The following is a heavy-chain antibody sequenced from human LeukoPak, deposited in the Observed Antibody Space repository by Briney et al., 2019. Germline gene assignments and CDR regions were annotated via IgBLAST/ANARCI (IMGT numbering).Heavy chain of an antibody. D-gene: IGHD5-12*01. CDR3: ASHPGDSGYDLKY. CDR1: GYTFTSYD. V-gene: IGHV1-8*01. J-gene: IGHJ4*02. Sequence: ASVKVSCKASGYTFTSYDINWVRQATGQGLEWMGWMNPNSGNTGYAQKFQGRVNMTRNTSISTAYMELSSLRSEDTAVYYCASHPGDSGYDLKYWGQGTPVTVSS. CDR2: MNPNSGNT.